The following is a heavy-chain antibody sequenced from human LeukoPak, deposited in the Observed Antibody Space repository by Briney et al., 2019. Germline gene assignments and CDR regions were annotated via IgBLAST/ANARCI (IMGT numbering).Heavy chain of an antibody. CDR3: ARDKRGIGAFYYGMDV. CDR2: ISAYNGNT. J-gene: IGHJ6*02. Sequence: GASVKVSCKASGYTFTSYGISWVRQAPGQGLEWMGWISAYNGNTNYAQKLQGRVTMTTDTSTSTAYMELRSLRSDDTAVYYCARDKRGIGAFYYGMDVWAKGPRSPSP. CDR1: GYTFTSYG. V-gene: IGHV1-18*01. D-gene: IGHD3-16*01.